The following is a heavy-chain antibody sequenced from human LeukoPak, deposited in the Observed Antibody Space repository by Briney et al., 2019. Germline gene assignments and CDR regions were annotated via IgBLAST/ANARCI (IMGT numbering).Heavy chain of an antibody. D-gene: IGHD6-19*01. V-gene: IGHV3-23*01. CDR2: ISGSGGST. CDR3: AKDGGYSSGWTPFDC. J-gene: IGHJ4*02. CDR1: GFTFSSYA. Sequence: PGGSLRLSCAASGFTFSSYAMSWVRQAPGKGLEWVSAISGSGGSTYYADSVKGRFTISRDNSKNTLYLQMNSLRAEDTAVYYCAKDGGYSSGWTPFDCWGQGTLVTVSS.